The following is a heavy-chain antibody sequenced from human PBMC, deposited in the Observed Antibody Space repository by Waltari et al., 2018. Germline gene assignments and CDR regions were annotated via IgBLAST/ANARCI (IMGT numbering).Heavy chain of an antibody. V-gene: IGHV3-53*01. CDR2: IYSGGST. Sequence: EVQLVESGGGLIQPGGSLRLSCAASGFIVSSKYMSWVRQAPGKGLEWISVIYSGGSTYYADSVKGRFTISRDNAKNSLYLQMNSLRAEDTAVYYCARARHQGRVTYYFDYWGQGTLVIVSS. CDR1: GFIVSSKY. D-gene: IGHD3-16*01. CDR3: ARARHQGRVTYYFDY. J-gene: IGHJ4*02.